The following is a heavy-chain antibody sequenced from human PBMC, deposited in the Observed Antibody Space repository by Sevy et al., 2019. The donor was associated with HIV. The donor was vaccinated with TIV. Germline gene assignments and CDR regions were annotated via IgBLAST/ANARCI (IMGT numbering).Heavy chain of an antibody. V-gene: IGHV3-23*01. Sequence: GGSLRLSCAASGFTFSSYAMSWVRQAPGKGLEWVSAISGSGGSTYYADSVKGRFTISRDNSKNTPYLQMNSLRAEDTAVYYWGKGWRYCSSTSCPPRYYYMDVWGKGTTVTVSS. D-gene: IGHD2-2*01. CDR3: GKGWRYCSSTSCPPRYYYMDV. CDR2: ISGSGGST. CDR1: GFTFSSYA. J-gene: IGHJ6*03.